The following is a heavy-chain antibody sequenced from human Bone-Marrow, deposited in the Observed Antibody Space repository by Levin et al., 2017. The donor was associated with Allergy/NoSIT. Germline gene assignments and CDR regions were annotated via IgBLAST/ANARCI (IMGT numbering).Heavy chain of an antibody. V-gene: IGHV3-30*04. J-gene: IGHJ3*01. CDR1: GFNFRNYA. CDR2: ISHDGSKQ. Sequence: GGSLRLSCAASGFNFRNYAMYWVRQAPGTGLEWVAYISHDGSKQWHADSVKGRFSISRDNSENTLYLQMNILTVDDTAMFYCARDLNRWQGTFDLWGQGTMVIVSS. D-gene: IGHD2-15*01. CDR3: ARDLNRWQGTFDL.